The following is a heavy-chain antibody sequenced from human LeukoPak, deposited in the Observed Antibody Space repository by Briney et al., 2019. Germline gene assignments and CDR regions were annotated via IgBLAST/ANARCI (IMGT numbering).Heavy chain of an antibody. D-gene: IGHD6-13*01. CDR3: ARDYSSSWLSGYNWFDP. V-gene: IGHV3-30*04. J-gene: IGHJ5*02. CDR2: ISYDGSNK. Sequence: PGGSLRLSCAASGFTFSSYAMHWVRQAPGKGLEWVAVISYDGSNKYYADSVKGRFTISRDNSKNTLYLQMNSLRAEDTAVYYCARDYSSSWLSGYNWFDPWGQGTLVTVSS. CDR1: GFTFSSYA.